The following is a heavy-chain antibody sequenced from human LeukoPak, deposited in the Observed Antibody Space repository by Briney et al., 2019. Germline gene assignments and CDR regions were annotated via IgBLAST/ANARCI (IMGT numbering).Heavy chain of an antibody. Sequence: GGSLRLSCAASGVTFSSYDMHWVRQATGKGLEWVSVIGTSGDTYYAGYVKGRFTISRENAKNSLYLQMNSLTAGDTAVYFCSRVGSSGWPNYFDSWGQGALVTVSS. CDR2: IGTSGDT. V-gene: IGHV3-13*04. D-gene: IGHD6-19*01. CDR1: GVTFSSYD. CDR3: SRVGSSGWPNYFDS. J-gene: IGHJ4*02.